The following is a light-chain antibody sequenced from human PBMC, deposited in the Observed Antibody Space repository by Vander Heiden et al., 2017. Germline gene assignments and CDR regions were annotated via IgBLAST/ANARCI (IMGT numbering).Light chain of an antibody. CDR3: QSYDSSLSGWV. Sequence: QSGLPRPPPVSGAPGQRVTTSCTGSSSNIGAGYEVHWYQQLPGTAPKLLIYENSNRPSGVPDRFSGSKSGTSASLAITGLQAEDEADYYCQSYDSSLSGWVFGGGTKLTVL. CDR1: SSNIGAGYE. V-gene: IGLV1-40*01. CDR2: ENS. J-gene: IGLJ3*02.